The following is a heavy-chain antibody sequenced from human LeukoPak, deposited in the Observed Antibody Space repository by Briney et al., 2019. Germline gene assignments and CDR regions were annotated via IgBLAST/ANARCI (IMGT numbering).Heavy chain of an antibody. Sequence: KPSETLSLTCTVSIGSLKRYYWSCVRQPAGKGLEWIGRISASGSTNYNPSLKSRVTMSVDRSKTQFSLRLSSVTAADTAVYYCAVGPWESDYWGQGTLVTVSS. D-gene: IGHD1-26*01. V-gene: IGHV4-4*07. J-gene: IGHJ4*02. CDR1: IGSLKRYY. CDR2: ISASGST. CDR3: AVGPWESDY.